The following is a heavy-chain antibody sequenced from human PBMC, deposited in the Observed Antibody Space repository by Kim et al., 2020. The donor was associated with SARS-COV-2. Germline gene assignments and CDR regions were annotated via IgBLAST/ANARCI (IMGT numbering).Heavy chain of an antibody. CDR2: IIPIFGTT. CDR1: GGTFSNYA. Sequence: SVKVSCKASGGTFSNYAISWVRQAPGQGLEWMGGIIPIFGTTNYAQKFQGRVTITADESTSTAYMELSSLRSEDTAVYYCTRTGTFGDYGDYVEDWGQGTQVTVSS. J-gene: IGHJ4*02. CDR3: TRTGTFGDYGDYVED. D-gene: IGHD4-17*01. V-gene: IGHV1-69*13.